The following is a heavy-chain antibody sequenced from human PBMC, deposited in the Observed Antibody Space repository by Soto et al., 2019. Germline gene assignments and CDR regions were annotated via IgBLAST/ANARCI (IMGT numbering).Heavy chain of an antibody. Sequence: EVQLLESGGGLEQPGGSLRLSCAASGFTFGSHDMSWVRQAPGKALEWVSAISVSDPGTYYADSVKGRFTTSRDISKNTLFLQMASLRAEDTALYYCTKGTRLDIWGQGTMVTASS. CDR1: GFTFGSHD. V-gene: IGHV3-23*01. J-gene: IGHJ3*01. D-gene: IGHD2-2*01. CDR2: ISVSDPGT. CDR3: TKGTRLDI.